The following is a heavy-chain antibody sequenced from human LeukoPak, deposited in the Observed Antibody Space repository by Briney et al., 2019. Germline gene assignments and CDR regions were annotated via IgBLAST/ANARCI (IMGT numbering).Heavy chain of an antibody. CDR2: INPNSGGT. D-gene: IGHD3-9*01. Sequence: ASVMVSCTASGYTFTGYYMHCVRQAPGQGLEWMGWINPNSGGTNYAQKFQGRVTMTRDTSISTAYMELSRLRSDDTAVYYCARVSDRLRYFDWLDYWGQGTLVTVPS. CDR1: GYTFTGYY. CDR3: ARVSDRLRYFDWLDY. J-gene: IGHJ4*02. V-gene: IGHV1-2*02.